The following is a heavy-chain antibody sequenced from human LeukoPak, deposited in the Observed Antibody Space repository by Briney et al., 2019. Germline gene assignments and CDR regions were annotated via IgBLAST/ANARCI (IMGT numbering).Heavy chain of an antibody. J-gene: IGHJ4*02. D-gene: IGHD7-27*01. CDR2: ISWNSGSV. Sequence: GGSLRLSCAASGFSFDECAMHWVRQAPGKGLEWVSGISWNSGSVGYADSVKGRFTISRDNAKNTLYLQMNSLRAEDTAVYYCARETPGAGHFDYWGQGSLVTVSS. CDR1: GFSFDECA. V-gene: IGHV3-9*01. CDR3: ARETPGAGHFDY.